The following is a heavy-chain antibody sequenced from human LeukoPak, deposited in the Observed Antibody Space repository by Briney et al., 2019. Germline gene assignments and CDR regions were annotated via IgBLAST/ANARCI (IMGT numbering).Heavy chain of an antibody. V-gene: IGHV1-69*13. J-gene: IGHJ4*02. CDR2: IIPIFGTA. CDR3: ARDRDYGDYNTQDLFVY. Sequence: GASVKVSCKASGGTFSSYIINWVRQAPGQGLEWMGGIIPIFGTASYAQNFQGRVTITADESTNTAYMELSSLRSEDTAVYYCARDRDYGDYNTQDLFVYWGQGTLVTVSS. D-gene: IGHD4-17*01. CDR1: GGTFSSYI.